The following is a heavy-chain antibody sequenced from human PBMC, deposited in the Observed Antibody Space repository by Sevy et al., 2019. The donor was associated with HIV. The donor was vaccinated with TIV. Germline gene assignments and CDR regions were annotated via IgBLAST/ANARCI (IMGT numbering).Heavy chain of an antibody. V-gene: IGHV1-69*06. D-gene: IGHD2-2*01. CDR3: ARDSSLYCSSTSCYPVYYYYMDV. CDR2: IIPIFGTA. CDR1: GGTFSSYA. J-gene: IGHJ6*03. Sequence: ASVKVSCKASGGTFSSYAISWVRQAPGQGLEWLGGIIPIFGTANYAQKFQGRVTITADKSTSTAYMELSSLRSEDTAVYYCARDSSLYCSSTSCYPVYYYYMDVWGKGTTVTVSS.